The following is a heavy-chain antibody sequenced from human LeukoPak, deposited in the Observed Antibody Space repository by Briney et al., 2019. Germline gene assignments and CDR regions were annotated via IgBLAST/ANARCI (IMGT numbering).Heavy chain of an antibody. J-gene: IGHJ4*02. Sequence: ASVKLSCKASGYTFTSYGISWVRRAPGQGLEWMGWISAYNGNTNYAQKLQGRVTMTTETSTSTAYMELRSLRSDDTAVYYCARDWVGATNYFDYWGQGTLVTVSS. CDR1: GYTFTSYG. V-gene: IGHV1-18*01. CDR2: ISAYNGNT. CDR3: ARDWVGATNYFDY. D-gene: IGHD1-26*01.